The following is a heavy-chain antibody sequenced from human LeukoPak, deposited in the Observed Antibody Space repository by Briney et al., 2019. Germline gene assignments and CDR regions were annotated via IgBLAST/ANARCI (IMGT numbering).Heavy chain of an antibody. Sequence: GGSLRLSCAASDLPVRSNYMSWVRQAPGKGLECVSYISRDSSTTYAASVKGRFTTSRDNSGNSLYLQMNNLKTEDTAVYYCRVCGGDCSLIDTWGQGTLVTVSS. CDR1: DLPVRSNY. J-gene: IGHJ5*02. CDR2: ISRDSST. CDR3: RVCGGDCSLIDT. V-gene: IGHV3-53*01. D-gene: IGHD2-21*02.